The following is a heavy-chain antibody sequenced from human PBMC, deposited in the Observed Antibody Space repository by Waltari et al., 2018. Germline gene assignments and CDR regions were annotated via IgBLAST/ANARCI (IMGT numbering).Heavy chain of an antibody. D-gene: IGHD1-26*01. Sequence: EVQLVESGGGLVKPGGSLSLSCAASGFTFINAWMIWVSQAPGKGLEWVGLIRSKTDGGTTDYAAPVKGRFTISRDGSQNTLYLEMNSLKTEDTAVYYCSTGRGLLAVDYWGQGTLVSVSS. CDR3: STGRGLLAVDY. CDR2: IRSKTDGGTT. V-gene: IGHV3-15*01. CDR1: GFTFINAW. J-gene: IGHJ4*02.